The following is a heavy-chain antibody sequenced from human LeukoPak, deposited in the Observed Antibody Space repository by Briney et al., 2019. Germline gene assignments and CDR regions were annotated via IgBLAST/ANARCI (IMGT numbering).Heavy chain of an antibody. CDR3: ARLLFGSSWYSGYFDY. D-gene: IGHD6-13*01. CDR2: ISSSSSYM. J-gene: IGHJ4*02. CDR1: GFTFSSYS. Sequence: GGSLRLSCAASGFTFSSYSMNWVRQAPGEGLEWVSSISSSSSYMYYADSVKGRFTISRDNAKNSLYLQMNSLRAEDTAVYYCARLLFGSSWYSGYFDYWGQGTLVTVSS. V-gene: IGHV3-21*01.